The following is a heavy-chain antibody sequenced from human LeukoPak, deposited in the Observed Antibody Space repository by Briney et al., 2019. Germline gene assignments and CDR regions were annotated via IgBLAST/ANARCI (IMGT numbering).Heavy chain of an antibody. D-gene: IGHD3-10*01. CDR3: AKDGARGVVTNSFDY. CDR1: GFTFSSYA. Sequence: GGSLRLSCAPSGFTFSSYAMSCVPQAPGEGREWVSDISGSGGSTYYADSVKGRFTISRDNTKNTLYLQMNRLRAEDTAVYYCAKDGARGVVTNSFDYWGQGTLVTVSS. J-gene: IGHJ4*02. V-gene: IGHV3-23*01. CDR2: ISGSGGST.